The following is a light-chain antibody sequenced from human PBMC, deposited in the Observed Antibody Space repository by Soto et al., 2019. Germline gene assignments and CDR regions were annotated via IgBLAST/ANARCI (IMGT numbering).Light chain of an antibody. Sequence: QSALTQPACVSGSPGQSITISCTGTSSDVGSYNFVSWYQQHPGKAPKLMIHEGSKRPSGIPDRFSGSKSGTSATLGITGLQTGDEADYYCATWDSSLTAVVFGGGTKLTVL. CDR3: ATWDSSLTAVV. J-gene: IGLJ2*01. CDR2: EGS. CDR1: SSDVGSYNF. V-gene: IGLV2-14*02.